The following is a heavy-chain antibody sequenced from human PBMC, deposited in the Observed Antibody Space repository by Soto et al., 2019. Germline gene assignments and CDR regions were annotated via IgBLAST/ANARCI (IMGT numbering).Heavy chain of an antibody. CDR3: ARTVVLVLTNLPDYFDY. V-gene: IGHV4-38-2*01. D-gene: IGHD3-22*01. CDR2: VYHTGST. CDR1: GESFSGYH. J-gene: IGHJ4*02. Sequence: SETLSLTCAVYGESFSGYHWGWIRQPPGKGLEWIGSVYHTGSTYYNPSLKSRVTISLDRSKNQFSLKLRSVTAADTALYYCARTVVLVLTNLPDYFDYWGQGTLVTVSS.